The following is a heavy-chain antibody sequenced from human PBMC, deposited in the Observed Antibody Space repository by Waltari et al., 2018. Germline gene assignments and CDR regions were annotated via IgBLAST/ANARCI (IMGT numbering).Heavy chain of an antibody. V-gene: IGHV3-23*01. J-gene: IGHJ4*02. CDR2: ISGSGGST. Sequence: VQLLESGGGLVQSGGSLRLSCAASGLTFRRYPMTWVRQAPGKGVEWVSVISGSGGSTDYADSVKGRFTISRDNSKNTLYLQMNNLRVEDTAVYYCASSLYGDYTQIWGRVFDYWGQGTLVTVSS. CDR1: GLTFRRYP. D-gene: IGHD4-17*01. CDR3: ASSLYGDYTQIWGRVFDY.